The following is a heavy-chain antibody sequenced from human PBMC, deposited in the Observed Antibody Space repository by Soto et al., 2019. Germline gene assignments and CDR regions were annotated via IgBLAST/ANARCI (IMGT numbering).Heavy chain of an antibody. Sequence: QVQLVESGGGVVQPGRSLRLSCVASGFTFSNYDMHWVRQTPGKGLEWVAVISYDGRNKYYADSVKGRFTISRDNSKNTLYLQMNSLRPEDTAIYYCARDGSDWGQGTLVTVSS. CDR3: ARDGSD. J-gene: IGHJ1*01. CDR1: GFTFSNYD. V-gene: IGHV3-30*04. CDR2: ISYDGRNK.